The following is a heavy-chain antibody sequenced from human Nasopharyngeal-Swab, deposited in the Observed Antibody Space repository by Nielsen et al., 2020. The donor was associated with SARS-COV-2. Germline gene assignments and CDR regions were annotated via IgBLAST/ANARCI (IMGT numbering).Heavy chain of an antibody. V-gene: IGHV4-39*07. CDR1: GGSISSSLYY. D-gene: IGHD2-2*01. J-gene: IGHJ6*03. Sequence: AGSLRLSCTVSGGSISSSLYYWGWIRQPPGKGLEWIGTVYYSGSTNYNPSLKSRGTLSVDTSMNQVSLEVSSVTAADTAVYYCARGLSGIVPAPILGLGPYYYYYYMDVWGKGTTVTVSS. CDR2: VYYSGST. CDR3: ARGLSGIVPAPILGLGPYYYYYYMDV.